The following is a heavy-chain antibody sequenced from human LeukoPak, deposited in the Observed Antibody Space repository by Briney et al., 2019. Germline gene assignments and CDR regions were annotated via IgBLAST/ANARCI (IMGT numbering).Heavy chain of an antibody. CDR3: ARAVESGSYFVSYYYYYYMDV. D-gene: IGHD1-26*01. V-gene: IGHV3-11*01. J-gene: IGHJ6*03. CDR1: GFIVNTNY. CDR2: ISSSGSTI. Sequence: GGSLRLSCAASGFIVNTNYMSWIRQAPGKGLEWVSYISSSGSTIYYADSVKGRFTISRDNAKNSLYLQMNSLRAEDTAVYYCARAVESGSYFVSYYYYYYMDVWGKGTTVTISS.